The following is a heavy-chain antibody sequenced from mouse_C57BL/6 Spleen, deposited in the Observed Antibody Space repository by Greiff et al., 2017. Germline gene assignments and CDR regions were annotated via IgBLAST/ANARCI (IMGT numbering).Heavy chain of an antibody. CDR2: ISSGSSTI. CDR1: GFTFSDYG. J-gene: IGHJ1*03. Sequence: EVKLVESGGGLVKPGGSLKLSCAASGFTFSDYGMHWVRQAPEKGLEWVAYISSGSSTIYYADTVKGRFTISRDNAKNTLFLQLTSLRSEDTAMYYCAKTSPYWYFDVWGTGTTVTVSS. D-gene: IGHD6-1*01. V-gene: IGHV5-17*01. CDR3: AKTSPYWYFDV.